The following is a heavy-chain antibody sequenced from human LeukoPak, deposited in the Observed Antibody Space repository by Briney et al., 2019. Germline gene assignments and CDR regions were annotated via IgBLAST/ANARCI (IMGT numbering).Heavy chain of an antibody. D-gene: IGHD1-26*01. CDR3: ARVGGSYSSSYFDY. V-gene: IGHV1-18*01. J-gene: IGHJ4*02. CDR2: ISAYNGNT. Sequence: GASVTVSCKASGYTFTSYGISWVRQAPGQGLEWMGWISAYNGNTNYAQKFQGRVTITADESTSTAYMELSSLRSEDTAVYYCARVGGSYSSSYFDYWGQGTLVTVSS. CDR1: GYTFTSYG.